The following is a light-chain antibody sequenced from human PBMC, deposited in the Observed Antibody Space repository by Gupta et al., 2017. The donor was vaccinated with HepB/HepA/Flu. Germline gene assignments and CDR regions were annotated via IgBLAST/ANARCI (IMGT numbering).Light chain of an antibody. V-gene: IGKV4-1*01. J-gene: IGKJ4*01. Sequence: DIVMTQSPDSLAVSLCERATVKCKSSQSVLFSSNNKNYFAWYQQKAGQPPKLLIYWASARESGVPDRFSGSGSGTDFTLTISSLQAEDVAVYYCQQYLRAPPTFGGGTRVEIK. CDR3: QQYLRAPPT. CDR2: WAS. CDR1: QSVLFSSNNKNY.